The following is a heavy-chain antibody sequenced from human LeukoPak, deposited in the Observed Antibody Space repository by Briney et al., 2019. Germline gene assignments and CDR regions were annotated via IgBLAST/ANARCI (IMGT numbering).Heavy chain of an antibody. CDR1: GFMFRDAA. V-gene: IGHV3-23*01. J-gene: IGHJ3*01. CDR2: IASSGLNT. D-gene: IGHD5-12*01. CDR3: ARDIELST. Sequence: HTRGSLRLSCAASGFMFRDAAMTWVRQAPGKGLEWVSLIASSGLNTYYADSVRGRFTISRDNSKNTLSLQMNSLRVEDTAIYYCARDIELSTWGLGTLVTVSS.